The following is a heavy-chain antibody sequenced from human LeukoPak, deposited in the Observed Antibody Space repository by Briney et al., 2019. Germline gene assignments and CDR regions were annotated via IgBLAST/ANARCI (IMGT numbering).Heavy chain of an antibody. Sequence: GASVKVSCKASGYSFTTYGISWVRQAPGRGLEWMGWISAYNGNTNYAQKLQGRVTMTTDTSTSTAYMELRSLRYDDTAVYYCARDMIAARPNWFDPWGQGTLVTVSS. V-gene: IGHV1-18*01. D-gene: IGHD6-6*01. J-gene: IGHJ5*02. CDR2: ISAYNGNT. CDR3: ARDMIAARPNWFDP. CDR1: GYSFTTYG.